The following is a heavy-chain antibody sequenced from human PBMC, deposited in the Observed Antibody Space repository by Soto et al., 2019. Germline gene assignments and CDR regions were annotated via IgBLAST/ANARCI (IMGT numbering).Heavy chain of an antibody. Sequence: SETLSLTCAVYGGSFSGYYWSWIRQPPGKGLEWIGEINHSGSTNYNPSLKSRVTISVDTSKNQFSLKLSSVTAADTAVYYCARFRGIAVAGIKGSGFYYYYGMDVWGQGTTVT. CDR1: GGSFSGYY. D-gene: IGHD6-19*01. J-gene: IGHJ6*02. CDR3: ARFRGIAVAGIKGSGFYYYYGMDV. CDR2: INHSGST. V-gene: IGHV4-34*01.